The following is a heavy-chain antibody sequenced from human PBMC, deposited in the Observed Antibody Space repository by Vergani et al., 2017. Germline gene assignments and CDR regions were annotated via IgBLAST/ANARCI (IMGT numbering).Heavy chain of an antibody. CDR1: GFTFSSYW. D-gene: IGHD2-2*01. CDR3: ARSRRDIVVVPAAQRGYGMDV. J-gene: IGHJ6*02. Sequence: EVQLVESGGGLVQPGGSLRLSCAASGFTFSSYWMSWVRQAPGKGLEWVANIKQDGSEKYYVDSVKGRFTISRDNAKNSLYLQMNSLRAEDTAVYYCARSRRDIVVVPAAQRGYGMDVWGQGTTVTVSS. CDR2: IKQDGSEK. V-gene: IGHV3-7*01.